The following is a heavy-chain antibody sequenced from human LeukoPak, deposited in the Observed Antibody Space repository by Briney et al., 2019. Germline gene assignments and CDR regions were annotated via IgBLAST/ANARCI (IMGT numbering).Heavy chain of an antibody. Sequence: PSETLSLTCAVYGGSFSGYYWSWIRQPPGKGLEWIGEINHSGSTNCNPSLKSRVTISVDTSKNQFSLKLSSVTAADTAVYYCARSVLRFLEWFRGFDYWGQGTLVTVSS. D-gene: IGHD3-3*01. CDR3: ARSVLRFLEWFRGFDY. CDR2: INHSGST. CDR1: GGSFSGYY. J-gene: IGHJ4*02. V-gene: IGHV4-34*01.